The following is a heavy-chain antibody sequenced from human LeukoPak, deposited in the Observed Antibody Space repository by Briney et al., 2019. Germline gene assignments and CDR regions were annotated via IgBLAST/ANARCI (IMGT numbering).Heavy chain of an antibody. Sequence: SETLSLTCTVSGGTVNSGTYYWSWIRQPAGKGLEWIGRIYANGGTNYNPSLKGRLTISIDTSKNQFPLRLSSVTAADTAIYYCARDFNWFDPWGQGTLVAVSS. V-gene: IGHV4-61*02. J-gene: IGHJ5*02. CDR2: IYANGGT. CDR3: ARDFNWFDP. CDR1: GGTVNSGTYY.